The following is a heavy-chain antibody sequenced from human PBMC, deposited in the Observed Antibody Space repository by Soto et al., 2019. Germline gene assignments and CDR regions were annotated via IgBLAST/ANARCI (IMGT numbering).Heavy chain of an antibody. J-gene: IGHJ3*02. V-gene: IGHV3-66*01. CDR1: GFSVTDIY. CDR2: IYNEIT. D-gene: IGHD2-15*01. CDR3: VREPRYCSGGSCSIMGDAFDI. Sequence: EVQLVESGGGLVQPGGSLRLSCVASGFSVTDIYMNWVRQAPGKGLEWVSVIYNEITDYAASVRGRFYISTDSSKNALYLQMNRLRAEESAVYYCVREPRYCSGGSCSIMGDAFDIWGQGTMVTVSS.